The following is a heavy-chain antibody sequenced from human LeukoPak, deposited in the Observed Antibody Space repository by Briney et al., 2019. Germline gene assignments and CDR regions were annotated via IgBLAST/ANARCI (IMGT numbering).Heavy chain of an antibody. V-gene: IGHV1-8*02. CDR3: ARIPTDYGDYGGDY. D-gene: IGHD4-17*01. CDR2: MNPNSGNT. J-gene: IGHJ4*02. Sequence: ASVKVSCKASGGTFSSYTISWVRQATGQGLEWMGWMNPNSGNTGYAQKFQGRVTMTRNTSISTAYMELSSLRSEDTAVYYCARIPTDYGDYGGDYWGQGTLVTVSS. CDR1: GGTFSSYT.